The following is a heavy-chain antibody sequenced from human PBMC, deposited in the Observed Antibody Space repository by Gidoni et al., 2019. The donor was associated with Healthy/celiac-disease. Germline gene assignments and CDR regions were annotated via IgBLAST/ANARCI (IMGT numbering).Heavy chain of an antibody. V-gene: IGHV3-21*01. J-gene: IGHJ4*02. CDR3: ARERDSGSYFFDY. D-gene: IGHD1-26*01. Sequence: EVQLVESGGGLVKPGGSLRLSCAASGFTFSSYSMNWVRQAPGKGLEWVSSISSSSSYIYYADSVKGRFTISRDNAKNSRYLQMNSLRAEDTAVYYCARERDSGSYFFDYWGQGTLVTVSS. CDR1: GFTFSSYS. CDR2: ISSSSSYI.